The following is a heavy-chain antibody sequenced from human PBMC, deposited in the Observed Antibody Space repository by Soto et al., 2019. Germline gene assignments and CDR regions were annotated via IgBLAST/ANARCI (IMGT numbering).Heavy chain of an antibody. CDR1: GFTFRTYA. D-gene: IGHD3-10*01. CDR3: AKMPTGSGSSKFDY. J-gene: IGHJ4*02. CDR2: ISVSGSFT. V-gene: IGHV3-23*01. Sequence: PGGSLRLSCAASGFTFRTYAMNWVRQAPGKGLEWISAISVSGSFTHYADSVRGRFTISRDNSQNQLYLQMNNLRGDDTAMYYCAKMPTGSGSSKFDYWGQGIQVTVSS.